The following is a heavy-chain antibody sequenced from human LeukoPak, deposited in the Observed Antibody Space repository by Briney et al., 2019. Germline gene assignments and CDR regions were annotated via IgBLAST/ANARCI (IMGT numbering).Heavy chain of an antibody. Sequence: SETLSLTCTVSGGSISSYYWSWIRQPPGKGLEWIGYIYYSGSTNYNPSLKSRVTISVDTSKNQFSLKLSSVTAADTAVYYCARLRHDTIFGVVIYPADYYYYYMDVWGKGTTVTVSS. D-gene: IGHD3-3*01. V-gene: IGHV4-59*12. CDR2: IYYSGST. CDR3: ARLRHDTIFGVVIYPADYYYYYMDV. CDR1: GGSISSYY. J-gene: IGHJ6*03.